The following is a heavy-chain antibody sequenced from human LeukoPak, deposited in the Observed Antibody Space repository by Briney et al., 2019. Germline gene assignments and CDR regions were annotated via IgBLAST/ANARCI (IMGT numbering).Heavy chain of an antibody. J-gene: IGHJ5*02. D-gene: IGHD6-13*01. Sequence: PSETLSLTCTVSGGSISSSSYYWGWIRQPPGKGLEWIGSIYYSGSTYYNPSLKSRVTISVDTSKNQFSLKLSSVTAADTAVYHCARLFYSSSEGHWFDPWGQGTLVTVSS. V-gene: IGHV4-39*01. CDR1: GGSISSSSYY. CDR2: IYYSGST. CDR3: ARLFYSSSEGHWFDP.